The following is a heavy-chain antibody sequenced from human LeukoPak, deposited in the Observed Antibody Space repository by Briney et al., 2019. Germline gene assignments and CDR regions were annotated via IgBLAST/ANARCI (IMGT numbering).Heavy chain of an antibody. D-gene: IGHD6-13*01. CDR2: IIPIFGTA. CDR1: GGTFSSYA. J-gene: IGHJ6*03. V-gene: IGHV1-69*05. CDR3: ARVSGAAAGTPYYYHYMDV. Sequence: SVKVSCKASGGTFSSYAISWVRQAPGQGLEWMGVIIPIFGTANYAQKFQGRVTITTDESTSTAYMELSSLRSEDTAVYYCARVSGAAAGTPYYYHYMDVWGKGTTVTVSS.